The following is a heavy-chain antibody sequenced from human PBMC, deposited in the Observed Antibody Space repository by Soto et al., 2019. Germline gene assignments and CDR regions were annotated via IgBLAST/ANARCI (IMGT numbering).Heavy chain of an antibody. CDR1: GGTFSSYA. CDR2: LIPIFGTA. CDR3: GRSWYYYYGMDV. D-gene: IGHD6-13*01. V-gene: IGHV1-69*01. J-gene: IGHJ6*02. Sequence: QVQLVQSGAEVKKPGSSVKVSCKASGGTFSSYAISWVRQAPGQGLEWMGGLIPIFGTANYAQKFQGRVTITAAESTSTAYMELSSLRSEDTTVYYCGRSWYYYYGMDVWGQGTTVTVSS.